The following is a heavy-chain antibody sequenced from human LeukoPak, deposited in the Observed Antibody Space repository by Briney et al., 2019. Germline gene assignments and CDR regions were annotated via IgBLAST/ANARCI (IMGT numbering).Heavy chain of an antibody. CDR1: GFTFSNYV. D-gene: IGHD4-11*01. CDR2: ISGSGTST. Sequence: PGGSLRLSCVASGFTFSNYVMNWVRQVPGKGLECVSSISGSGTSTYYADSVKGRFTSSRDNSKNTLYLQVNSLRAEDTAIYYCANEYSKGDVWGQGTTVTVSS. V-gene: IGHV3-23*01. J-gene: IGHJ3*01. CDR3: ANEYSKGDV.